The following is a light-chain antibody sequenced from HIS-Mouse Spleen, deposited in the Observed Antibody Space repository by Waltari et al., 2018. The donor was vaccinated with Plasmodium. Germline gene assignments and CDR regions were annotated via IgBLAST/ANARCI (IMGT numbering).Light chain of an antibody. CDR2: GAA. CDR3: QQYNNWSFT. J-gene: IGKJ3*01. Sequence: EIVMTQSPATLSVSPGERATLSCRASQSVSSNLAWYQHKPGQAPRPLIYGAATRATGIPAMFSGSGSGTEFTLTISSLQSEDFAVYYCQQYNNWSFTFGPGTKVDIK. V-gene: IGKV3-15*01. CDR1: QSVSSN.